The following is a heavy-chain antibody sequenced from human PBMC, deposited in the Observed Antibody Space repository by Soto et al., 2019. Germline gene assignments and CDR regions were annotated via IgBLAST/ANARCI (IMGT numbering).Heavy chain of an antibody. V-gene: IGHV4-59*01. CDR2: IYYSGSP. J-gene: IGHJ3*01. CDR1: GGSITRYY. Sequence: SETLSLTCTVSGGSITRYYWTCIRQPPGKGLEWIGYIYYSGSPNYNPSLKSRVTISVDTSKNQFSLKLSSVTAAETAVYYCARGVVRGVAHACDFWGQGSMVTGSS. CDR3: ARGVVRGVAHACDF. D-gene: IGHD3-10*01.